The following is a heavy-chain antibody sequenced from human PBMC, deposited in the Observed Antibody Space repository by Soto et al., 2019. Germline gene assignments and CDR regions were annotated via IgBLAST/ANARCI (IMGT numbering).Heavy chain of an antibody. D-gene: IGHD3-10*01. CDR1: GGSFSGYY. Sequence: SETLSLTCAVYGGSFSGYYWSWIRHPPGKGLEWIGEINHSGRTNYNPSLKSRVTISVDTSKNQFSLKLSSVTAADTAVYYCATAGNPSYGSGRASNWFDPWGPGTLVTVSS. CDR3: ATAGNPSYGSGRASNWFDP. J-gene: IGHJ5*02. CDR2: INHSGRT. V-gene: IGHV4-34*01.